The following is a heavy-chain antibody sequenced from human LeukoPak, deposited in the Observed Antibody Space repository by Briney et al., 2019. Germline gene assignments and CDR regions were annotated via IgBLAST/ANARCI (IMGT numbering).Heavy chain of an antibody. V-gene: IGHV2-5*02. Sequence: SGPTLVNPTQTLTVTCTFSGFSLSTTGVGVGWIRQPPGKALDWLALIYWDDEKRYSPSLKSRLTITKDTSKNQVVLTMTNMDPVDTATYYCAHSCATAAVATSFEYWGQGTLVTVSS. CDR2: IYWDDEK. D-gene: IGHD6-13*01. J-gene: IGHJ4*02. CDR1: GFSLSTTGVG. CDR3: AHSCATAAVATSFEY.